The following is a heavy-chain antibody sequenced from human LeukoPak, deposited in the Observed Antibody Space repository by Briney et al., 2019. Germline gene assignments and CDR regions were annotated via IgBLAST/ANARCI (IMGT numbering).Heavy chain of an antibody. J-gene: IGHJ5*02. Sequence: GRSLRLSCAASGFTFSSYGMHWVRQAPGKGREWVAVISYDGSNKYYADSVKGRFTISRDNSKNTLYLQMNSLRAEDTAVYYCAKGYCSSTSCYPFDPWGQGTLVTVSS. D-gene: IGHD2-2*01. CDR1: GFTFSSYG. CDR2: ISYDGSNK. CDR3: AKGYCSSTSCYPFDP. V-gene: IGHV3-30*18.